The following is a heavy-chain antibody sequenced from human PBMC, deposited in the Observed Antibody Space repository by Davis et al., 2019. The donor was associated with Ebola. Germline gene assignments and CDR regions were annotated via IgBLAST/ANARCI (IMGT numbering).Heavy chain of an antibody. Sequence: ASVKVSCKASGYTFTSYGISWVRPAPGQGLEWMGWISAYNGNTNYAQKLQGRVTMTTDTSTSTAYMELRSLRSDDTAVYYCARGLCSSTSCHWTPPNWFDPWGQGTLVTVSS. J-gene: IGHJ5*02. D-gene: IGHD2-2*01. V-gene: IGHV1-18*01. CDR2: ISAYNGNT. CDR3: ARGLCSSTSCHWTPPNWFDP. CDR1: GYTFTSYG.